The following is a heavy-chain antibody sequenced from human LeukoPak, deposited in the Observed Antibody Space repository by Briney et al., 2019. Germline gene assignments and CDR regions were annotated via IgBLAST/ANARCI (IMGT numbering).Heavy chain of an antibody. CDR1: GFTFSSCG. Sequence: PGRSLRLSCAASGFTFSSCGMHWVRQAPGKGLEWVAVISYDGSNKYYADSVKGRFTISRDNSKNTLYLQMNSPRAEDTAVYYCASWRGITMVRGASEYWGQGTLVTVSS. CDR3: ASWRGITMVRGASEY. CDR2: ISYDGSNK. V-gene: IGHV3-30*03. D-gene: IGHD3-10*01. J-gene: IGHJ4*02.